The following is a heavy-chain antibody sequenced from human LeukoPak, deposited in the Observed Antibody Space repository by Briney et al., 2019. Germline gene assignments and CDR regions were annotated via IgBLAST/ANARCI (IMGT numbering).Heavy chain of an antibody. CDR2: INYSGRT. J-gene: IGHJ4*02. Sequence: SETLSLTCSVSGYSIRSGYQWGWIRQAPGKGLEWIGSINYSGRTYDNPSLKSRVTISIDTSKNQIFQKLRSTTAADTAHYYCARAEINDYNRYWGQGILVIVSS. D-gene: IGHD4-11*01. V-gene: IGHV4-38-2*01. CDR3: ARAEINDYNRY. CDR1: GYSIRSGYQ.